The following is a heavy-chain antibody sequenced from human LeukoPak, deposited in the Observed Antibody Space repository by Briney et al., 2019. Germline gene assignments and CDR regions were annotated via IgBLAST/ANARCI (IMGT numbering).Heavy chain of an antibody. CDR2: ISYDGSNK. CDR3: ANGPYLRFRVKFFDY. Sequence: PGGSLRLSCAASGFTFRSYGMHWVRQAPGKGLEWVAVISYDGSNKYYADSVKGRFTISRDNSKNTLYLQMNSLRAEDTAVYYCANGPYLRFRVKFFDYWGQGTLVTVSS. D-gene: IGHD3-3*01. V-gene: IGHV3-30*18. CDR1: GFTFRSYG. J-gene: IGHJ4*02.